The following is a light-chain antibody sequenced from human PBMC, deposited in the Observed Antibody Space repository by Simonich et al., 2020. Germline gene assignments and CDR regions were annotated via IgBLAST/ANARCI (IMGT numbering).Light chain of an antibody. CDR3: MQALQTPLT. CDR1: KSLLHSNGYNF. Sequence: DIVMTQSPLSLPVTPGEPASIPCRSSKSLLHSNGYNFLDWYLQKPGQSPQLLSYLGSKRASGVPDRVSGSGSGTDFTLKISRVEAEDVGVYYCMQALQTPLTFGQGTKVEIK. V-gene: IGKV2-28*01. CDR2: LGS. J-gene: IGKJ1*01.